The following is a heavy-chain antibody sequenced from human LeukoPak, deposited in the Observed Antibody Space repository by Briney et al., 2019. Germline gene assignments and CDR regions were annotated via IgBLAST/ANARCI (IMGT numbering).Heavy chain of an antibody. Sequence: SVKVSCKASGGTFSSYAISWVRQAPGQGLEWMGRIIPILGIANYAQKFQGRVTITADKSTSTAYMELSSLRSDDTAVYYCATTAPFGVVIHDYWGQGTLVTVSS. D-gene: IGHD3-3*01. CDR3: ATTAPFGVVIHDY. CDR2: IIPILGIA. J-gene: IGHJ4*02. CDR1: GGTFSSYA. V-gene: IGHV1-69*04.